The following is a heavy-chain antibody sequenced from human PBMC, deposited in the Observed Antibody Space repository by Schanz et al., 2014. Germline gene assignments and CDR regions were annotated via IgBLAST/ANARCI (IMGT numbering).Heavy chain of an antibody. CDR3: ASYFWSGYSHYYYGLDV. J-gene: IGHJ6*02. CDR1: GYTLTAYY. Sequence: QVQLVQSGAEVKKPGASVKVSCKASGYTLTAYYMHWVRQAPGQGLEWMGWINPDSGGTNYAQKFQGRFLMTRVMSINTAYMELCRLRSDYSAVYYCASYFWSGYSHYYYGLDVWGQGTTVTVSS. CDR2: INPDSGGT. D-gene: IGHD3-3*01. V-gene: IGHV1-2*02.